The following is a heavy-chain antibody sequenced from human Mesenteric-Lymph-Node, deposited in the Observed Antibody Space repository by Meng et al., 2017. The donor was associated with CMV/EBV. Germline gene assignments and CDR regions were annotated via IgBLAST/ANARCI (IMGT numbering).Heavy chain of an antibody. CDR3: AAPRLFKIVFDY. V-gene: IGHV3-30*02. J-gene: IGHJ4*02. D-gene: IGHD2-15*01. CDR1: GFTFRTYW. CDR2: IWYDGSNK. Sequence: GESLKISCAASGFTFRTYWMTWVRRAPGKGLEWVASIWYDGSNKKYADSVKGRFTISRDNSKNTLYLQMNSLRADDTALYYCAAPRLFKIVFDYWGPGTLVTVSS.